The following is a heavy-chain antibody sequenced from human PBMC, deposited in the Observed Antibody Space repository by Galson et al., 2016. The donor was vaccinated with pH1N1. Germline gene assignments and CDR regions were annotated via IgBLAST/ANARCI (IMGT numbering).Heavy chain of an antibody. CDR2: ISPYSGNT. J-gene: IGHJ3*02. D-gene: IGHD6-25*01. CDR3: ARALRPVSIPSEAFAI. Sequence: QSGAEVKKPGESLKVSCKASGYTFTIYGISWVRQAPGQGLEWMGWISPYSGNTKYAQKVQGRVTMTTEKSTGTSYMELRSLTSDDTAVYFCARALRPVSIPSEAFAIWGQGTMVTVSS. CDR1: GYTFTIYG. V-gene: IGHV1-18*01.